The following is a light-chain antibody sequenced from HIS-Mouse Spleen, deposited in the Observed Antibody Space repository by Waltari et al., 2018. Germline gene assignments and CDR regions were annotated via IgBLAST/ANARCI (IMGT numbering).Light chain of an antibody. CDR3: QQYGSSPWT. Sequence: EIVLTQSPGTLSLSPGERATLSCRASQSVSRSYLAWYQQKPGQAPRLLIYGASSTATGSPDRFSGSGAGTDFTLTIRRLEPEDFAVYYCQQYGSSPWTFGQGTEVEIK. J-gene: IGKJ1*01. CDR2: GAS. V-gene: IGKV3-20*01. CDR1: QSVSRSY.